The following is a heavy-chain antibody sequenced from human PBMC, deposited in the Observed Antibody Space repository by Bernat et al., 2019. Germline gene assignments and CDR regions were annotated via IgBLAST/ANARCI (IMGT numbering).Heavy chain of an antibody. D-gene: IGHD3-10*01. CDR2: IYSGGST. V-gene: IGHV3-53*02. CDR3: AGGGGGYGLNY. Sequence: EVQLVETGGGLIQPGGSLRLSCAASGFTVSSNYMSWVRQAPGKGLEWVSVIYSGGSTYYARAGKALYTIPRENPKHPRILQMNGVGAGETAGYHWAGGGGGYGLNYWGQGTLVTVSS. J-gene: IGHJ4*02. CDR1: GFTVSSNY.